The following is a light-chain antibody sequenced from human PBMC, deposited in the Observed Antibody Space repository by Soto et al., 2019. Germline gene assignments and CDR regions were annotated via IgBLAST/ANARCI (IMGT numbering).Light chain of an antibody. CDR1: SSNIGSNT. Sequence: QSVLTQPPSASGTPGQRVTSSGSGSSSNIGSNTVNWYQQLPGTAPKLLIYSNNQRPSGVPDRFSGSKSGTSASLAISGLQSEDEADYYCAAWDDSLNGRVFGGGTKLTVL. V-gene: IGLV1-44*01. CDR3: AAWDDSLNGRV. J-gene: IGLJ3*02. CDR2: SNN.